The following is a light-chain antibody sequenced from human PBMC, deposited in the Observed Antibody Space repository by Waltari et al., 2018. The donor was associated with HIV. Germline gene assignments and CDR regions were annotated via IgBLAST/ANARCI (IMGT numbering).Light chain of an antibody. V-gene: IGKV3-15*01. J-gene: IGKJ1*01. Sequence: EVVMTQSPATLSVSPGERAALACRASQSVSRNLAWYQQKPGQPPRLLLYAASTRASGVPVRISGSGSATEFTLTISSLQSEDFAVYYCQQYDDWPRTFGQGTRVEIK. CDR3: QQYDDWPRT. CDR2: AAS. CDR1: QSVSRN.